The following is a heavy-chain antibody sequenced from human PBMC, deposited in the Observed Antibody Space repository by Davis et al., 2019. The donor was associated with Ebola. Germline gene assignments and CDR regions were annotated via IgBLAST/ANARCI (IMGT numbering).Heavy chain of an antibody. CDR3: AKSHCSGGSCPYYFDF. J-gene: IGHJ4*02. Sequence: PGGSLRLSCAASGFTFSSYGMHWVRQAPGKGLEWVAVISYDGSNKYYADSVKGRFTISRDNSKNTLYLQMNSLRAEDTAVYYCAKSHCSGGSCPYYFDFWGQGTQVTVSS. D-gene: IGHD2-15*01. V-gene: IGHV3-30*18. CDR2: ISYDGSNK. CDR1: GFTFSSYG.